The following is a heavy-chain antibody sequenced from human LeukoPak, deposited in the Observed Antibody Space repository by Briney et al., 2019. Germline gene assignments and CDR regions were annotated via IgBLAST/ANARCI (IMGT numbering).Heavy chain of an antibody. J-gene: IGHJ3*02. CDR3: AREERYCSSTSCYMIAFDI. D-gene: IGHD2-2*02. Sequence: SETLSLTCTVSGGSISSGDYYWSWIRQPPGKGLEWIGYIYYCGSTYYNPSLKSRVTISVDTSKNQFSLKLSSVTAADTAVYYCAREERYCSSTSCYMIAFDIWGQGTMVTVSS. V-gene: IGHV4-30-4*08. CDR1: GGSISSGDYY. CDR2: IYYCGST.